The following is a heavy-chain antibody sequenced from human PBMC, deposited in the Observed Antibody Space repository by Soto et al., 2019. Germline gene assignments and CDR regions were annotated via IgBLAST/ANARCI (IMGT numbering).Heavy chain of an antibody. J-gene: IGHJ4*02. CDR3: ARSAVEYSNWYYFDS. Sequence: SETLSLTCTVSGGSISGDSYYWNWIRQQPGKGLEWIGYIFYRGNTYYNPSLRSRFTISGDTSKNQFSLKLASVTAADTAVYYCARSAVEYSNWYYFDSWGQGTLVTVSS. CDR2: IFYRGNT. D-gene: IGHD6-6*01. CDR1: GGSISGDSYY. V-gene: IGHV4-31*03.